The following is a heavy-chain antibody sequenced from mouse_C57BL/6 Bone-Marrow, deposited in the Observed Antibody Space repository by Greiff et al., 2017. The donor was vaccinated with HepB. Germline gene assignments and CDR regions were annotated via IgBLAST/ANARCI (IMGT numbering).Heavy chain of an antibody. CDR2: INPSSGYT. V-gene: IGHV1-4*01. CDR1: GYTFTSYT. Sequence: QVQLKQSGAELARPGASVKMSCKASGYTFTSYTMHWVKQRPGQGLEWIGYINPSSGYTKYNQKFKDKATLTADKSSSTAYMQLSSLTSEDSAVYYCARNYYGSSDYAMDYWGQGTSVTVSS. D-gene: IGHD1-1*01. J-gene: IGHJ4*01. CDR3: ARNYYGSSDYAMDY.